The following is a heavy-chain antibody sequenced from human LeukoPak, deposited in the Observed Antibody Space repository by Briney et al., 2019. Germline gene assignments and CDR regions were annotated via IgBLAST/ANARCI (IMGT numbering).Heavy chain of an antibody. CDR3: ARDLQLGWWYPTAFDY. CDR2: INPNSGGT. CDR1: GYTFTGYY. V-gene: IGHV1-2*02. Sequence: ASVKVSCKASGYTFTGYYMHWVRQAPGQGREWMGWINPNSGGTNYAQKFQGRVTMTRDTSISTAYMELSRLRSDDTAVYYCARDLQLGWWYPTAFDYWGQGTLVTVSS. D-gene: IGHD2-15*01. J-gene: IGHJ4*02.